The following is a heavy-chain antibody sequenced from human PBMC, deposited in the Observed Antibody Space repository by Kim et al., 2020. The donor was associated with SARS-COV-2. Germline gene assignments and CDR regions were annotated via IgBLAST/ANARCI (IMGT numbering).Heavy chain of an antibody. J-gene: IGHJ3*02. CDR1: GFTFSNYW. V-gene: IGHV3-74*01. CDR3: AKDLSGRQDM. CDR2: TDTDGRIT. Sequence: GGSLRLSCVASGFTFSNYWMHWVRQAPGNGLVWVARTDTDGRITNYADFVEGRFTISRDNARDTLYLQLNSLRVEDTAVYYCAKDLSGRQDMWGQGTMVT. D-gene: IGHD3-3*02.